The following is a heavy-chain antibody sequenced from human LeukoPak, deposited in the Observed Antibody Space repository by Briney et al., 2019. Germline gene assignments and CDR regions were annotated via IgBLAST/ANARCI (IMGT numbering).Heavy chain of an antibody. V-gene: IGHV1-8*02. CDR2: MNPNSGNT. Sequence: EASVKVSCKPSGYTFTAYYLHWVRQATGQGLEWMGWMNPNSGNTGYAQKFQGRVTMTRNTSISTAYMELSSLRSEDTAVYYCARASPYSSSWYVWFDPWGQGTLVTVSS. CDR3: ARASPYSSSWYVWFDP. D-gene: IGHD6-13*01. J-gene: IGHJ5*02. CDR1: GYTFTAYY.